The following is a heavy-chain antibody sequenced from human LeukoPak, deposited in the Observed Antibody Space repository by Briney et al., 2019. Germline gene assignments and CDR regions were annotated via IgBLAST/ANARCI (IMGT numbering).Heavy chain of an antibody. J-gene: IGHJ5*02. V-gene: IGHV4-39*02. CDR3: ARSAVLTADNRFDP. CDR2: IDYSGST. Sequence: AETLSLTCTVSGGSIKTDFYYWGWIRQPPGKGLEWIGSIDYSGSTHYNPSLTSRVTISVDTSKHHFALNLSSVNAADTAVYYCARSAVLTADNRFDPWGQGTLVTVSS. D-gene: IGHD2-21*02. CDR1: GGSIKTDFYY.